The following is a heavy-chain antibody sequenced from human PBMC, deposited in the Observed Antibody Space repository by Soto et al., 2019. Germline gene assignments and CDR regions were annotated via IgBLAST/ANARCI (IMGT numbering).Heavy chain of an antibody. Sequence: PGGSLRLSCAASGFTFSSYWMSWVRQAPGKGLEWVANIKQDGSEKYYVDSVKGRFTISRDNAKNSLYLQMNSLRAEDTAVYYCARSDTYYDFWSGYSSYYYGMDVWGQGTTVTVSS. V-gene: IGHV3-7*03. J-gene: IGHJ6*02. CDR2: IKQDGSEK. CDR1: GFTFSSYW. CDR3: ARSDTYYDFWSGYSSYYYGMDV. D-gene: IGHD3-3*01.